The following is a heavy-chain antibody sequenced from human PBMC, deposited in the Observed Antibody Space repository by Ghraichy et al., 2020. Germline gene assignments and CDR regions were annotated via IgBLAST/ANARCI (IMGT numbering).Heavy chain of an antibody. D-gene: IGHD2-2*01. CDR1: GFTFDDYT. J-gene: IGHJ6*03. Sequence: GESLNISCAASGFTFDDYTMHWVRQAPGKGLEWVSLISWDGGSTYYADSVKGRFTISRDNNKNSLYLQMNSLRTEDTALYYCAKGVVPAATPYMDVWGKGTTVTVSS. CDR3: AKGVVPAATPYMDV. CDR2: ISWDGGST. V-gene: IGHV3-43*01.